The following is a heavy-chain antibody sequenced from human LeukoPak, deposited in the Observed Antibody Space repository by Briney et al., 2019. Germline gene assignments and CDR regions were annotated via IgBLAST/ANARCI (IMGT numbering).Heavy chain of an antibody. Sequence: GGSLRLSCAASGFTFSSYSMNWVRQAPGKGLDWVSSISSSSSYIYYADSVKGRFTISRDNAKNSLYLQMNSLRAEDTAVYYCARVGTEDYGDLYYWGQGTLVTVSS. CDR1: GFTFSSYS. D-gene: IGHD4-17*01. J-gene: IGHJ4*02. V-gene: IGHV3-21*01. CDR2: ISSSSSYI. CDR3: ARVGTEDYGDLYY.